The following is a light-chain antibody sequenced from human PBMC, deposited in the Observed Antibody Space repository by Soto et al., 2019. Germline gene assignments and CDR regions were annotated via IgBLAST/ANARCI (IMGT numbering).Light chain of an antibody. CDR1: QSVINTY. CDR3: HHYGRSPGT. CDR2: GAS. Sequence: EIVLTQSPGTLSLSPGERATLSCRASQSVINTYLAWYQKKPGQAPRLLIYGASTRATDIPDRFSGSGSGTDFTLTISRLEPEDLAVYYCHHYGRSPGTFGQGTKLEIK. J-gene: IGKJ2*01. V-gene: IGKV3-20*01.